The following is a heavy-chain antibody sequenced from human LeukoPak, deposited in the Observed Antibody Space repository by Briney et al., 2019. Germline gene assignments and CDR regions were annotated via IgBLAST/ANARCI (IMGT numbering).Heavy chain of an antibody. CDR2: ISVSGNT. CDR3: AKAPVTTCSGAYCYPFDY. D-gene: IGHD2-15*01. CDR1: GFTFSRYW. V-gene: IGHV3-23*01. Sequence: GGSLRLSCAASGFTFSRYWMTWVRQAPGKGLEWVSAISVSGNTYHADSVKGRFTISRDSYKNTLYLQMNSLRAEDAAVYYCAKAPVTTCSGAYCYPFDYWGQGTLVTVSS. J-gene: IGHJ4*02.